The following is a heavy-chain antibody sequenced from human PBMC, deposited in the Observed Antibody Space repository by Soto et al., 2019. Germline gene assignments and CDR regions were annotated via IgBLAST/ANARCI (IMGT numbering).Heavy chain of an antibody. CDR3: ARGIRPDP. Sequence: QVQLQQWGAGLLKPSETLSLTCAVHGGSLSGYYWSWIRQTPGKGLEWIGEISHRGSTNYNPSLKSRVTISLDTSKNQFSLKLASVTAADTAAYYCARGIRPDPWGQGTQVTVSS. D-gene: IGHD4-17*01. J-gene: IGHJ5*02. CDR2: ISHRGST. V-gene: IGHV4-34*02. CDR1: GGSLSGYY.